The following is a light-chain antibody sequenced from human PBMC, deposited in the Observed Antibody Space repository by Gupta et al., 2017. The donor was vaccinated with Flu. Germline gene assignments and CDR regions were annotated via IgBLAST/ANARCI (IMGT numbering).Light chain of an antibody. CDR1: SSNIGAGYD. J-gene: IGLJ3*02. CDR2: ANS. CDR3: QSYDSSLSRAV. Sequence: QSVLTQPPSVSGAPGQRGTISCTGNSSNIGAGYDVHWYQQLPGTAPRLLIYANSNRPSGVPDRFSGSKSGTAASLAITGLQAENEADYYCQSYDSSLSRAVFGGGTKLTVL. V-gene: IGLV1-40*01.